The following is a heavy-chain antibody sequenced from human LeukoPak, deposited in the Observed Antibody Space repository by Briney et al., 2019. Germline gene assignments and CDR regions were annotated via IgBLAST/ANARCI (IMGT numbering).Heavy chain of an antibody. V-gene: IGHV4-34*01. CDR3: ARQTGSGLFILP. CDR2: INHSGST. D-gene: IGHD3/OR15-3a*01. Sequence: SETLSLTCAVYGGSFSGYYWSWIRQPPGKGLEWIGEINHSGSTNYNPSLRSRVTISVDTSKNQFSLKLSSVTAADTAVYYCARQTGSGLFILPGGQGTLVTVSS. CDR1: GGSFSGYY. J-gene: IGHJ4*02.